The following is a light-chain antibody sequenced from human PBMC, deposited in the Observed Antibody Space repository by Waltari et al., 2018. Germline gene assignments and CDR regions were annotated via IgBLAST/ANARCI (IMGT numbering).Light chain of an antibody. CDR1: PGIRNY. J-gene: IGKJ4*01. CDR2: GGS. V-gene: IGKV1-16*01. Sequence: DIQMTQSPSSLSASVGARVTITCRASPGIRNYLVWFQQKPGKAPKSLIYGGSSLQSGVPSRFSGSGSGTDFTLTISSLQPEDFATYYCQQYNSFPLTFGGGTKVEIK. CDR3: QQYNSFPLT.